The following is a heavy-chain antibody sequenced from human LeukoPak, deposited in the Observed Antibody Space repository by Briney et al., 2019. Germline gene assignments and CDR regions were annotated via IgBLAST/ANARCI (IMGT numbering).Heavy chain of an antibody. Sequence: GGSLRLSCAASGFTFSSYSMNWVRQAPGKGLEWGSSISSSSSYIYYADSVKGRFTISRDNAKNSLYLQMNSLRAEDTAVYYCARVPGSVRIAVAGSGPSDYWGQGTLVTVSS. CDR1: GFTFSSYS. CDR2: ISSSSSYI. CDR3: ARVPGSVRIAVAGSGPSDY. J-gene: IGHJ4*02. V-gene: IGHV3-21*01. D-gene: IGHD6-19*01.